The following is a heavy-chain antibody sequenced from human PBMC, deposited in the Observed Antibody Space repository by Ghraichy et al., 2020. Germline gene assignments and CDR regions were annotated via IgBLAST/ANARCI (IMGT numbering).Heavy chain of an antibody. Sequence: WGSLRLSCAASGFTFSTYSMNWVRQAPGKGLEWVAYISSRSSGIYYADSVRGRLTISRDNAKNSLYLQMDNLRDEDTAVYYCAKEVGYYLDLWGQGTLVTVSS. J-gene: IGHJ4*02. V-gene: IGHV3-48*02. CDR1: GFTFSTYS. D-gene: IGHD5-12*01. CDR3: AKEVGYYLDL. CDR2: ISSRSSGI.